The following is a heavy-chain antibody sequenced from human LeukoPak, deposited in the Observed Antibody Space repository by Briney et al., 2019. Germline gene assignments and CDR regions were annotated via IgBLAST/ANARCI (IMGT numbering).Heavy chain of an antibody. Sequence: ASETLSLTCTVSGGSISSYYWSWIRQPAGKGLEWIGRIYTSGSTNYNPSLKSRVTMSVDTSKNQFSLKLSSVTAADTAVYYCARDRYYYDSSGYRWFDPWGQGTLVTVSS. CDR1: GGSISSYY. CDR3: ARDRYYYDSSGYRWFDP. CDR2: IYTSGST. J-gene: IGHJ5*02. D-gene: IGHD3-22*01. V-gene: IGHV4-4*07.